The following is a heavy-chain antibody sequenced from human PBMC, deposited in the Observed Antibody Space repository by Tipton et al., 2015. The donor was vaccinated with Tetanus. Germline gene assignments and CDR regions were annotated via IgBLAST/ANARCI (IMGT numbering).Heavy chain of an antibody. CDR1: GYSFNIYW. J-gene: IGHJ2*01. D-gene: IGHD7-27*01. CDR3: ARRLGPYTGDQVWHFDL. CDR2: MYPGGSAT. V-gene: IGHV5-51*01. Sequence: QLVQSGAEMKKPGESLKISCQGSGYSFNIYWIAWVRQMPGKGLEWMGIMYPGGSATTYSPSFQGQVTFSADRSINTAYLQWSSLKASDTATYYCARRLGPYTGDQVWHFDLWGRGTLVTVSS.